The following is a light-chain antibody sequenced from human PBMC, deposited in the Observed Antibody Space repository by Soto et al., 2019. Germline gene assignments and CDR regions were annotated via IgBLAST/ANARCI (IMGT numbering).Light chain of an antibody. V-gene: IGKV3-20*01. CDR3: QQYGSSPRT. CDR1: QSVTSPF. CDR2: STS. J-gene: IGKJ1*01. Sequence: EIVLTQSPGTLSLSPGERATLSCRVSQSVTSPFLAWYQQKPGQPPRLLIYSTSGRATGIPDRFSGSGSGTDFTLTISSLEPEDSAVYYCQQYGSSPRTFGQGTKVEV.